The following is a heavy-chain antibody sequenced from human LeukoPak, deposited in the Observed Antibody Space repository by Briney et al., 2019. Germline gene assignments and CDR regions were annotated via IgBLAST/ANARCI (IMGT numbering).Heavy chain of an antibody. J-gene: IGHJ3*02. CDR3: ARDGYDAFDI. CDR1: GFTFSSYA. CDR2: ISHDGSNK. Sequence: PGRSLRLSCAASGFTFSSYAMHWVRQAPGKGLEWVAVISHDGSNKYYADSVKGRFTISRDNSKNTLYLQMNSLRAEDTAVYYCARDGYDAFDIWGQGTMVTVSS. D-gene: IGHD6-13*01. V-gene: IGHV3-30*04.